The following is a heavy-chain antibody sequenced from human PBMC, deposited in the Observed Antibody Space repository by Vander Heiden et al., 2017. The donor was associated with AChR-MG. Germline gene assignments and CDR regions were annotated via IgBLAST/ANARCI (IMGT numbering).Heavy chain of an antibody. CDR2: ISYDGSNK. V-gene: IGHV3-30*18. D-gene: IGHD3-22*01. Sequence: QVQLVESGGGVVQPGRSLRLSCAASGFTFSSYGMHWVRQAPGKGLEGVAVISYDGSNKYYADSVKGRFTISRDNSKNTLYLQMNSLRAEDTAVYYCAKCGYYDSSGYSLYYYYYYMDVWGKGTTVTVSS. J-gene: IGHJ6*03. CDR1: GFTFSSYG. CDR3: AKCGYYDSSGYSLYYYYYYMDV.